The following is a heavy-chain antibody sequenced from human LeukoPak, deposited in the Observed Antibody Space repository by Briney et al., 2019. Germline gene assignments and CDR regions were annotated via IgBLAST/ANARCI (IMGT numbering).Heavy chain of an antibody. J-gene: IGHJ4*02. Sequence: SETLSLTCTVSGGSLSSYYWSWIRQPPGKGLEWIGYIYYSGSTNYNPSLKSRVTISVDTSKNQFSLKLSSVTAADTAVYYCARITNLQYFDYWGQGTLVTVSS. CDR3: ARITNLQYFDY. D-gene: IGHD3-16*01. V-gene: IGHV4-59*01. CDR1: GGSLSSYY. CDR2: IYYSGST.